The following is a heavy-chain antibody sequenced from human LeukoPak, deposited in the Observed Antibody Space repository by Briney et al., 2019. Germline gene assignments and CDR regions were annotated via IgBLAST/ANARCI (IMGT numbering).Heavy chain of an antibody. V-gene: IGHV3-23*01. Sequence: PGGSLRHSRRASGFTFSSYAMRWVRQAPGKGLEGVSVINGSGGSTGYAYSVKGRFTISRHNYKNTQYLQMNGLTAQETAIYYCAKGSYGTVAEYFQHWGQGTLVTVYS. CDR2: INGSGGST. J-gene: IGHJ1*01. D-gene: IGHD3-10*01. CDR1: GFTFSSYA. CDR3: AKGSYGTVAEYFQH.